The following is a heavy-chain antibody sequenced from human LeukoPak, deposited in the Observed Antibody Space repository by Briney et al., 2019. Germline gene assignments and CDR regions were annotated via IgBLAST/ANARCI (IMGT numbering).Heavy chain of an antibody. D-gene: IGHD5-12*01. Sequence: PSETLSLTCTVSGGAISNYYWKWLRKPPGQGLEWRGYIYYSGSTNSNTCLKSRVTMSLDTSKNQFSLRLTSVTAADTAVYYCARGFDSKSTYFDYWGQGTLGTVSS. J-gene: IGHJ4*02. CDR2: IYYSGST. CDR3: ARGFDSKSTYFDY. V-gene: IGHV4-59*01. CDR1: GGAISNYY.